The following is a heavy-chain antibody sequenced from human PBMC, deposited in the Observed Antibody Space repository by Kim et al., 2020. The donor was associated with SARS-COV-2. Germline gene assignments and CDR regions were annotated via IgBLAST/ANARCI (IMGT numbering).Heavy chain of an antibody. CDR3: ARGEGIYDILSAGWFDP. D-gene: IGHD3-9*01. CDR1: GYTFTSYG. CDR2: ISAYNGNT. J-gene: IGHJ5*02. Sequence: ASVKVSCKASGYTFTSYGISWVRQAPGQGLEWMGWISAYNGNTNYAQKLQGRVTMTTDTSTSTAYMELRSLRSDDTAVYYCARGEGIYDILSAGWFDPWGQGTLVTVSS. V-gene: IGHV1-18*01.